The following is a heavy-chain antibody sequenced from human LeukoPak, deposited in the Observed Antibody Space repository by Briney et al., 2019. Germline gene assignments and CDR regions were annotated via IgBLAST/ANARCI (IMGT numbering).Heavy chain of an antibody. D-gene: IGHD6-13*01. V-gene: IGHV3-15*07. CDR3: TTDGLHIAAAGTYDY. Sequence: GGSLRLSCAASGFTFSSYEMNWVRQAPGKGLEWVGRIKSKTDGGTTDYAAPVKGRFTISRDDSKNTLYLQMNSLKTEDTAVYYCTTDGLHIAAAGTYDYWGQGTLVTVSS. J-gene: IGHJ4*02. CDR2: IKSKTDGGTT. CDR1: GFTFSSYE.